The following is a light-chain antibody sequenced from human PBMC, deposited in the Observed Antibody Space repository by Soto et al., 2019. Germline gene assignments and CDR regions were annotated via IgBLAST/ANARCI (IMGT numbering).Light chain of an antibody. CDR3: SSYTSISTYV. J-gene: IGLJ1*01. CDR1: SSDVGGYNF. Sequence: QSVLPQPASVSGSPGQSITISCTGTSSDVGGYNFVSWYQQHPDKAPKLMIYDVTNRPSGASNRFSGSKSGNTASLTISGLQAEDEADYYCSSYTSISTYVFGTGTKVTVL. CDR2: DVT. V-gene: IGLV2-14*01.